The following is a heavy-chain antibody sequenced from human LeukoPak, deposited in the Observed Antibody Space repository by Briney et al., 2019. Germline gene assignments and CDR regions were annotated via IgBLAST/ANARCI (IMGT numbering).Heavy chain of an antibody. Sequence: PGGSLRLSCEVSGLTSSDHPMNWVRQAPGKGLESVSYISGGTRLVIYYAESVKGRFTISRDNSKNTLYLQMNSLRAEDTAVYYCAKVIGLGSFDYWGQGTLVTVSS. V-gene: IGHV3-48*01. CDR1: GLTSSDHP. D-gene: IGHD7-27*01. J-gene: IGHJ4*02. CDR3: AKVIGLGSFDY. CDR2: ISGGTRLVI.